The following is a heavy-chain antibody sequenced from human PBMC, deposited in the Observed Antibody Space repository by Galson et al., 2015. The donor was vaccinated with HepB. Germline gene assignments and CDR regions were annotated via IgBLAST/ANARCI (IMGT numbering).Heavy chain of an antibody. V-gene: IGHV3-30-3*01. J-gene: IGHJ4*02. CDR1: GFTFSSYA. CDR3: ARGAIFSRYSDGILDY. CDR2: ISYDGSNK. Sequence: SLRLSCAASGFTFSSYAMHWVRQAPGKGLEWVAVISYDGSNKYYADSVKGRFTISRDNSKNTLYLQMNSLRAEDTAVYYCARGAIFSRYSDGILDYWGQGTLVTVSS. D-gene: IGHD2-15*01.